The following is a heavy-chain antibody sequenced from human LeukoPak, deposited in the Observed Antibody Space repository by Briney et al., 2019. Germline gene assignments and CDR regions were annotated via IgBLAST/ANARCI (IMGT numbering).Heavy chain of an antibody. V-gene: IGHV1-18*01. D-gene: IGHD4-17*01. CDR1: GYTFTSYG. CDR3: ARDPRRYNDYGDRKRNNWFDP. J-gene: IGHJ5*02. Sequence: ASVKVSCKASGYTFTSYGISWVRQAPGQGLEWMGWISAYNGNTNYAQKLQGRVTMTTDTSTSTAYMELRSLRSDDTAVYYCARDPRRYNDYGDRKRNNWFDPWGQGTLVTVSS. CDR2: ISAYNGNT.